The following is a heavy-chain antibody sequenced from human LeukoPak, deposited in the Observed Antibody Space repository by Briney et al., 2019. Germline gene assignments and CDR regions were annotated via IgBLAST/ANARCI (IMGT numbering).Heavy chain of an antibody. CDR1: GGSLSNYY. J-gene: IGHJ4*02. Sequence: SETLSLTCTVSGGSLSNYYRSWIRQPPGKGLEWLGNIFYSGKTNYNPSLKSRVTISVDTSKNQFSLKLNSVTAADTAVYYCARWEAYFDYWGQGTLVTVSS. V-gene: IGHV4-59*08. CDR2: IFYSGKT. D-gene: IGHD1-26*01. CDR3: ARWEAYFDY.